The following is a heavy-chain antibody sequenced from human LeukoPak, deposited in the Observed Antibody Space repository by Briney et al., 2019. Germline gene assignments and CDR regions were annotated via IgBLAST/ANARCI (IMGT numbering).Heavy chain of an antibody. Sequence: ASVKVSCKASGGTFSSYAISWVRQAPGQGLEWMGGIIPIFGTANYAQKFQGRVTITADESTSTAYMELSSLRSEDTAVYYCAREVPGGYYNDYWGQGTLVTVSS. J-gene: IGHJ4*02. V-gene: IGHV1-69*13. CDR2: IIPIFGTA. D-gene: IGHD3-22*01. CDR3: AREVPGGYYNDY. CDR1: GGTFSSYA.